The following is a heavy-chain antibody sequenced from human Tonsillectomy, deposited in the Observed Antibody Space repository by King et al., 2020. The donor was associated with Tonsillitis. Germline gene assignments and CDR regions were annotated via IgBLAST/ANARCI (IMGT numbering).Heavy chain of an antibody. J-gene: IGHJ2*01. CDR1: GFNFNDFG. Sequence: VQLVESGGGLVQPGGSLRLSCAASGFNFNDFGMTWVRQAPGKGLEWVSFIYSGAGSTSYGDSVKGRFTISRDNSKSTLYLQMDSLRVEDTAVYYCARDSGDEVYFDLWGRGTLVTVSS. CDR3: ARDSGDEVYFDL. V-gene: IGHV3-23*03. D-gene: IGHD3-10*01. CDR2: IYSGAGST.